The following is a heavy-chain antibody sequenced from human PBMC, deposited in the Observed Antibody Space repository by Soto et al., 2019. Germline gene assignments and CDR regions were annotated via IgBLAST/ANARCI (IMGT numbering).Heavy chain of an antibody. CDR2: IYNSGTT. V-gene: IGHV4-59*13. J-gene: IGHJ6*02. CDR1: GGSISNYY. D-gene: IGHD5-12*01. CDR3: ARGGYDSPGYYNGLDV. Sequence: PSETLSLTCTVSGGSISNYYCSWIRQTPGKGLEYIGFIYNSGTTNYHPSLKSRVTISIDTSKSQFYLKLTSVSAADTAVYYCARGGYDSPGYYNGLDVWGQGTTVTVSS.